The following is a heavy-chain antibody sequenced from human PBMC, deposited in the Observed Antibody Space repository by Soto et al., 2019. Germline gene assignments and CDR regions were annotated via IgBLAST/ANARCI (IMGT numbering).Heavy chain of an antibody. J-gene: IGHJ3*02. Sequence: QVQLVQSGAEVKKPGSSVKVSCKASGDTFSSYTISWVRQAPGQGLEWMGRIISVLGIPNYAQKFQGRLTTTADKYTNTDYMELTSLTSEDTAVYYCAREGGTSAFDIWGQGTVVTVAS. CDR1: GDTFSSYT. D-gene: IGHD3-16*01. V-gene: IGHV1-69*08. CDR2: IISVLGIP. CDR3: AREGGTSAFDI.